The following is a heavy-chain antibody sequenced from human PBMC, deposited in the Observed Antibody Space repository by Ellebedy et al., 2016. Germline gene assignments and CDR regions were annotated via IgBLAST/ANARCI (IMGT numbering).Heavy chain of an antibody. D-gene: IGHD2-2*01. CDR1: GFTFDDYA. Sequence: GGSLRLSCAASGFTFDDYAMHWVRQAPGKGLEWVSGISWNSGSIGYADSVKGRFTISRDNAKNSLYVQMTSLRAEDTALYYCAKGPRHAIDCDSTSCEIFFAYWGQGTLVTVSS. CDR2: ISWNSGSI. J-gene: IGHJ4*02. V-gene: IGHV3-9*01. CDR3: AKGPRHAIDCDSTSCEIFFAY.